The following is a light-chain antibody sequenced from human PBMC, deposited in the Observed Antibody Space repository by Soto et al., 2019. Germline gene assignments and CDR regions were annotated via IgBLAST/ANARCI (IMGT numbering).Light chain of an antibody. J-gene: IGKJ5*01. CDR2: EAS. V-gene: IGKV1-5*01. CDR1: QTITRW. CDR3: QQYNSYPIT. Sequence: DIQMTQSPATLSASVVDIFTISLRASQTITRWLTWYQQKPGKAPRLLIYEASTLQSGVPSRFSGSGSGTEFALTISGLQPDDFASYYCQQYNSYPITFGQGTRLEIK.